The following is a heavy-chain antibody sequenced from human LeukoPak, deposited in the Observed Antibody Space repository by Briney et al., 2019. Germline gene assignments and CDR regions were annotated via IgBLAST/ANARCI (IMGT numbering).Heavy chain of an antibody. D-gene: IGHD6-25*01. CDR1: GGSFSSYY. V-gene: IGHV4-59*01. CDR2: IYFTGTT. CDR3: ARLRPSLWFDP. Sequence: PSENLSLTCTVSGGSFSSYYWSWIRQSPGKGLEWIGFIYFTGTTTYNPSLKSRVAMSLDTFKTQFSLRLGSVTAADTAVYFCARLRPSLWFDPWGQGTLVTVAS. J-gene: IGHJ5*02.